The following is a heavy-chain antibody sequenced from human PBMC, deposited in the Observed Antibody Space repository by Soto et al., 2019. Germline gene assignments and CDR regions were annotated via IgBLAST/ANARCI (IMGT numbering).Heavy chain of an antibody. Sequence: ASVKVSCKASGYTFTSYDINWVRQATGQGLEWMGWMNPNSGNTGYAQKFQGRVTMTRNTSISTAYMELSSLRSEDTAVYYCARQYSSSSGGYYYYYMDVWGKGTTVTVSS. CDR3: ARQYSSSSGGYYYYYMDV. D-gene: IGHD6-6*01. CDR2: MNPNSGNT. J-gene: IGHJ6*03. CDR1: GYTFTSYD. V-gene: IGHV1-8*01.